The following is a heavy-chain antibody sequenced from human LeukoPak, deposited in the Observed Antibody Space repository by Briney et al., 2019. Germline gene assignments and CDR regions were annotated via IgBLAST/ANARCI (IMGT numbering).Heavy chain of an antibody. CDR3: AKVRGYSSTWYYFDY. D-gene: IGHD6-13*01. J-gene: IGHJ4*02. V-gene: IGHV3-48*04. CDR2: ISSSGSTI. CDR1: GFTFSSYW. Sequence: PGGSLRLSCAASGFTFSSYWMNWVRQAPGKGLEWVSYISSSGSTIYYADSVKGRFTISRDNAKNSLYLQMNSLRAEDTAVYYCAKVRGYSSTWYYFDYWGQGTLVTVSS.